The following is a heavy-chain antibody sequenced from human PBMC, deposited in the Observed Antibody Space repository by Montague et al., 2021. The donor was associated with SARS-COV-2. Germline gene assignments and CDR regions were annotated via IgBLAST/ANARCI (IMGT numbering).Heavy chain of an antibody. J-gene: IGHJ4*02. CDR2: VYYRGNT. D-gene: IGHD3-16*01. CDR3: ARHYDHSSRVDS. V-gene: IGHV4-59*08. Sequence: SETLSLTCTVSGGSISSDYWTWTRQPPGKGLEWIGFVYYRGNTYYNPSLRGRVTISVDTSSNHFSLTLSSVTAADMAIYYCARHYDHSSRVDSWGQGTLVTVSS. CDR1: GGSISSDY.